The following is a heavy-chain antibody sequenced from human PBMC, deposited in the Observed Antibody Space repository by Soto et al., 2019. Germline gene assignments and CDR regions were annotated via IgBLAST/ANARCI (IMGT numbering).Heavy chain of an antibody. V-gene: IGHV3-23*01. D-gene: IGHD5-12*01. J-gene: IGHJ4*02. Sequence: GESLKISCAASGFTFSSYAMSWVRQAPGKGLEWVSAISGSGGSTYYADSVKGRFTISRDNSKNTLYLQMNSLRAEDTAVYYCAKDFVALFDYWGQGTLVTVSS. CDR1: GFTFSSYA. CDR2: ISGSGGST. CDR3: AKDFVALFDY.